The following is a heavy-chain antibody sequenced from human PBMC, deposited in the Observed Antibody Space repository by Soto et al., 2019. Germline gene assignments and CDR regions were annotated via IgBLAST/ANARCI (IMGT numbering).Heavy chain of an antibody. CDR3: AKNDIVVVPAALVDY. J-gene: IGHJ4*02. CDR2: ITGSGGRT. CDR1: GFTFSNYA. D-gene: IGHD2-2*01. V-gene: IGHV3-23*01. Sequence: GGSLRLSCAASGFTFSNYAMSWVRQAPGKGLEWVSTITGSGGRTYYADSVKGRFAISRDNSKNTLYLQMNSLRAEDTAVYYCAKNDIVVVPAALVDYWGQGTLVTVSS.